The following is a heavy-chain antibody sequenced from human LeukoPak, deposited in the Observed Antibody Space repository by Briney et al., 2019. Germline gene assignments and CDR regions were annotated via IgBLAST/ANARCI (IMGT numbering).Heavy chain of an antibody. CDR3: ARVTRFGELSSAFDI. J-gene: IGHJ3*02. Sequence: PGGSLRLSCAASGFTFSSYAMSWVRQAPGKGLEWVSVIYSGGSTYYADSVKGRFTISRDNSKNTLYLQMNSLRAEDTAVYYCARVTRFGELSSAFDIWGQGTMVTVSS. V-gene: IGHV3-66*01. CDR1: GFTFSSYA. D-gene: IGHD3-10*01. CDR2: IYSGGST.